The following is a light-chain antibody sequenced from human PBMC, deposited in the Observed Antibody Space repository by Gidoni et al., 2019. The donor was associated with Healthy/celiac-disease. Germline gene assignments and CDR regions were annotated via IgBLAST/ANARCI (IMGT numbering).Light chain of an antibody. Sequence: DIQMTQSPSSLSASVGDKVTITCRASQGISNYLAWYQQKPGKVPKLLIYAASTLQSGVPSRFSGSGSGTDFTLTISSLLPGEVATYYFQNDNSALWTFGQGTKVEIK. J-gene: IGKJ1*01. CDR1: QGISNY. CDR2: AAS. CDR3: QNDNSALWT. V-gene: IGKV1-27*01.